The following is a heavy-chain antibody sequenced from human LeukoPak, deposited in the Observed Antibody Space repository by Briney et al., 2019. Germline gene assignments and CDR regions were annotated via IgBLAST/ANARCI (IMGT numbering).Heavy chain of an antibody. Sequence: SETLSLTCTVSGGSISNYYWSWIRQPAGKGLEWIGRIYTSGNTNYNPFLKSRVTMSVDTSKSQFSLQLSSVTAADTAVYYCARERGGDSGYEVWFDSWGQGTLVTVSS. V-gene: IGHV4-4*07. CDR1: GGSISNYY. CDR2: IYTSGNT. J-gene: IGHJ5*01. CDR3: ARERGGDSGYEVWFDS. D-gene: IGHD5-12*01.